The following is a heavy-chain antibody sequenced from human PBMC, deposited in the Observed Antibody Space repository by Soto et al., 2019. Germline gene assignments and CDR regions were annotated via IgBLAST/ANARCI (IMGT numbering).Heavy chain of an antibody. CDR3: ARGAAAGNYFDY. D-gene: IGHD6-13*01. CDR2: INGDGSST. CDR1: GFTFSSYW. V-gene: IGHV3-74*01. Sequence: GGSLRLSCAASGFTFSSYWMHWVRQAPGKGLVWVSRINGDGSSTNYADSVKGRFTISRDNAKNTLYLQMNSLRAEDTAVYYCARGAAAGNYFDYWGQGTLVTVSS. J-gene: IGHJ4*02.